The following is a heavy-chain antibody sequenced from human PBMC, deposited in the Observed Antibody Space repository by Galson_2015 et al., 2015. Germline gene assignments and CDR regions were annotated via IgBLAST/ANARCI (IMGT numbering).Heavy chain of an antibody. D-gene: IGHD3-3*01. Sequence: QSGAEVKKPGESLQISCTGSGYSFTSYWIGWVRQMPGKGLEWMGIIYPGDSDTKYSPSFQGQVTISADKSISTAYLQWSSLKASDTAMYYCARHWDVLRFLAGTTDAFDIWGQGTMVTVSS. CDR2: IYPGDSDT. J-gene: IGHJ3*02. V-gene: IGHV5-51*01. CDR1: GYSFTSYW. CDR3: ARHWDVLRFLAGTTDAFDI.